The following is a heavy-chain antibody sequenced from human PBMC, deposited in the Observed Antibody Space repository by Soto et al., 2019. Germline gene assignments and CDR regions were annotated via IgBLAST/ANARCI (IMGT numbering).Heavy chain of an antibody. D-gene: IGHD4-17*01. CDR3: ARRYGRAFDI. J-gene: IGHJ3*02. V-gene: IGHV4-59*08. CDR1: GGSINNYY. CDR2: IFYSWST. Sequence: QVQLQESGPGLVKPSETLSLTCTVSGGSINNYYWSWIRQPPGTGLEWIGYIFYSWSTNYNPTLKSRVSITVGTAKTQVSPKLSSATAADSAEYYCARRYGRAFDIGGQWTTFTVSS.